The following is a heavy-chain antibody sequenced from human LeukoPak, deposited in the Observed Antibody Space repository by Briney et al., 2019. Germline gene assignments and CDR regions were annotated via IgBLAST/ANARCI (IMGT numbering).Heavy chain of an antibody. Sequence: PGGSLRLSCAASGFTFSSYAMSWVRQAPGKGLEWVSAISGSGGSTYYADSVKGRFPISRDNSKNTLYLQMNSLRAEDTAVYYCANSAGQLWFFLDYWGQGTLVTVSS. CDR2: ISGSGGST. CDR3: ANSAGQLWFFLDY. CDR1: GFTFSSYA. J-gene: IGHJ4*02. V-gene: IGHV3-23*01. D-gene: IGHD5-18*01.